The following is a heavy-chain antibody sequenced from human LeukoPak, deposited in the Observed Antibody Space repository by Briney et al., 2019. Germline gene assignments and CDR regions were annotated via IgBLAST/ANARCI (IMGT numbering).Heavy chain of an antibody. D-gene: IGHD3-10*01. CDR1: GGSISSYY. Sequence: PSETLSLTCTVSGGSISSYYWSWIRQPAGKGLEWIGRIYTSGSTNYNPSRKSRVTMSVDTSKNQFSLKLSSVTAADTAVYYCARTILWFGELLYGYFDLWGRGTLVTVSS. CDR3: ARTILWFGELLYGYFDL. J-gene: IGHJ2*01. CDR2: IYTSGST. V-gene: IGHV4-4*07.